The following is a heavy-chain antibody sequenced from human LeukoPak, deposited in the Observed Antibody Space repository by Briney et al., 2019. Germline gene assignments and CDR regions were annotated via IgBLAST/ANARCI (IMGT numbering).Heavy chain of an antibody. CDR2: ISGSGGST. V-gene: IGHV3-23*01. J-gene: IGHJ3*02. CDR1: GFTFSSYA. D-gene: IGHD1-26*01. CDR3: ARELREHGVFDI. Sequence: AGGSLRLSCAASGFTFSSYAMSWVRQAPGKGLEWVSAISGSGGSTYYADSVKGRFTISRDNSKNTLYLQMNSLRVEDTAVYYCARELREHGVFDIWGQGIMVTVSS.